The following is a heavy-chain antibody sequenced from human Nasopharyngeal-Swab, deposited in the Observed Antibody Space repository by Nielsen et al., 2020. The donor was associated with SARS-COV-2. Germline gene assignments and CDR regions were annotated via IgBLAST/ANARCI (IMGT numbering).Heavy chain of an antibody. D-gene: IGHD6-13*01. CDR1: GFTFSSYA. Sequence: GESLKISCAASGFTFSSYAMSWVRQAPGKGLEWVSAISGSGGSTYYADSVKGRFTISRDNSKNTLYLQMNSLRAGDTAVYYCAKVQGIAAADNWFDPWGQGTLVTVSS. V-gene: IGHV3-23*01. CDR2: ISGSGGST. J-gene: IGHJ5*02. CDR3: AKVQGIAAADNWFDP.